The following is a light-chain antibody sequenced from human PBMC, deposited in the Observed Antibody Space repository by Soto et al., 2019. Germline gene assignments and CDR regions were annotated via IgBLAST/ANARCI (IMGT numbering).Light chain of an antibody. CDR3: SSYTSSNTPYV. Sequence: QSALTQPASVSGSPGQSITISCTGSSSDVGAYHFVSWYQHHPGKAPKLILYEVTARPPGVSSRFSGSKSGNTASLTISGLQADDEANYYCSSYTSSNTPYVFGTGTKVTVL. CDR1: SSDVGAYHF. CDR2: EVT. V-gene: IGLV2-14*01. J-gene: IGLJ1*01.